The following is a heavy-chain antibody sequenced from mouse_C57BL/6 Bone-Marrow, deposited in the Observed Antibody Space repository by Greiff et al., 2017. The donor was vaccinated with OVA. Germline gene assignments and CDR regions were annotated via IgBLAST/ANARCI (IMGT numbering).Heavy chain of an antibody. V-gene: IGHV14-3*01. CDR2: IDPANGTT. J-gene: IGHJ2*01. Sequence: EVQLQQSVAELVRPGASVKLSCTASGFTIKNTYMHWVKQRPEQGLEWIGRIDPANGTTKYAPKFQGKATITADTSSNTAYLQLSSLTSEDTAIYYCARSDYFDYWGQGTTLTVSS. CDR3: ARSDYFDY. CDR1: GFTIKNTY.